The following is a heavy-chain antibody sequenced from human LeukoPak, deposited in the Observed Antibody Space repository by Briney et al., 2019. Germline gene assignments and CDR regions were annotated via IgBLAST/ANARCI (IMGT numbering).Heavy chain of an antibody. J-gene: IGHJ4*02. CDR1: GFTFSSYS. D-gene: IGHD5-12*01. CDR2: ISSSSSYI. CDR3: ARDRGYSGYDAFLDY. Sequence: GGSLRLSCAASGFTFSSYSMNWVRQAPGKGLVWVSSISSSSSYIYYADSVKGRFTISRDNAKNSLYLQMNSLRAEDTAVYYCARDRGYSGYDAFLDYWGQGTLVTVSS. V-gene: IGHV3-21*01.